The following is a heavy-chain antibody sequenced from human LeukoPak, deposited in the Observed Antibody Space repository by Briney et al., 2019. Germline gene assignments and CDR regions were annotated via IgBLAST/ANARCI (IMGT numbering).Heavy chain of an antibody. V-gene: IGHV1-69*13. CDR3: ARAVIYCSGGSCYQGGNWFDP. Sequence: ASVKVSCKASGGTFSSYAISWVRQAPGQGLEWMGGTIPIFGTANYAQKFQGRVTITADESTSTAYMELSSLRSEDTAVYYCARAVIYCSGGSCYQGGNWFDPWGQGTLVTVSS. J-gene: IGHJ5*02. D-gene: IGHD2-15*01. CDR2: TIPIFGTA. CDR1: GGTFSSYA.